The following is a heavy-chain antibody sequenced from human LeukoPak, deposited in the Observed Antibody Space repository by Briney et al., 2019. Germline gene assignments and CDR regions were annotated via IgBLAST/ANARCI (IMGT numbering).Heavy chain of an antibody. CDR2: INPNSGGT. V-gene: IGHV1-2*02. J-gene: IGHJ4*02. CDR3: ARGIYSCSTPFDC. Sequence: GASVKVSCKASRYTFTGYYMHWVRQAPGQGLEWMGWINPNSGGTNYAQNFQGRVTMTRDTSISTAYMDLSRLRSDDTAVYYCARGIYSCSTPFDCWGQGTLVTVSS. CDR1: RYTFTGYY. D-gene: IGHD5-18*01.